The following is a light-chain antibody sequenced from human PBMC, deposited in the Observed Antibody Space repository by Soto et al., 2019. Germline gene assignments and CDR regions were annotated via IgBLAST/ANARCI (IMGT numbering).Light chain of an antibody. V-gene: IGLV4-69*01. J-gene: IGLJ2*01. CDR1: SGHSSYA. CDR3: QTWGADSVI. CDR2: LNSDGSH. Sequence: QPVLTQSPSASASLGASVKLTCTLSSGHSSYAIAWHQQQPEKGPRFLMKLNSDGSHSKGDGISDRFSGSSSGAERYLTISSLQSEDEADSYCQTWGADSVIFGGGIQLTVL.